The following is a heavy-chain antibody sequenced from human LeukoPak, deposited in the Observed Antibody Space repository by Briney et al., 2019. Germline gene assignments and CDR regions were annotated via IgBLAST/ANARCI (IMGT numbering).Heavy chain of an antibody. Sequence: GESLKISCKGSGYSFTSYWIGWVRQLPGKGLEWMGIIYPGDSDTRYSPSFQGQVTISADKPISTAYLQWSSLKASDTAMYYYARIGYSSGWYSVYYFDYWGQGTLVTVSS. CDR3: ARIGYSSGWYSVYYFDY. CDR1: GYSFTSYW. J-gene: IGHJ4*02. CDR2: IYPGDSDT. V-gene: IGHV5-51*04. D-gene: IGHD6-19*01.